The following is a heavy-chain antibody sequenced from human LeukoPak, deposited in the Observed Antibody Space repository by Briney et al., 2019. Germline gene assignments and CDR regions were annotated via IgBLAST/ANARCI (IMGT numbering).Heavy chain of an antibody. CDR3: ATATMGAYDAFDI. CDR2: FDPEDGET. CDR1: GYTLTELS. Sequence: ASVKVSCKVSGYTLTELSMHWVRQAPGKGLEWMGGFDPEDGETIYAQEFQGRVTMTEDTSTDTAYMELSSLRSEDTAVYYCATATMGAYDAFDIWGQGTMVTVSS. J-gene: IGHJ3*02. D-gene: IGHD1-26*01. V-gene: IGHV1-24*01.